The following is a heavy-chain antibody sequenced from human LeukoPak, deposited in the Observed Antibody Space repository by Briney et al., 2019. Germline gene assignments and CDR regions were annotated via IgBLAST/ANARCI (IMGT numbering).Heavy chain of an antibody. J-gene: IGHJ4*02. CDR1: GFTFSSYR. D-gene: IGHD2-15*01. Sequence: PGGSLRLSCAASGFTFSSYRMTWVRQAPGKGLEWVANIKQDGSEKYYVDSVKGRFTIFRDNAKNSLYLQMNSLRGEDTALYYCARVLDSSSSRYQAFPYWGQGTLVTVS. CDR2: IKQDGSEK. V-gene: IGHV3-7*01. CDR3: ARVLDSSSSRYQAFPY.